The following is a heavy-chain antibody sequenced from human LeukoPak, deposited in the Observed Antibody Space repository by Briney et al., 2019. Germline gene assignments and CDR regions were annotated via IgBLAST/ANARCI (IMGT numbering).Heavy chain of an antibody. CDR2: ISYDGSNK. CDR1: GFTFSSYA. J-gene: IGHJ4*02. Sequence: GGSLRLSCAASGFTFSSYAMHWVRQAPGKGLEWVAVISYDGSNKYYADSVKGRFTISRDNSKNTLYLQMNSLRAEDTAVYFFTAGELSPFDYWGQGTLVTVSS. CDR3: TAGELSPFDY. D-gene: IGHD3-10*01. V-gene: IGHV3-30*04.